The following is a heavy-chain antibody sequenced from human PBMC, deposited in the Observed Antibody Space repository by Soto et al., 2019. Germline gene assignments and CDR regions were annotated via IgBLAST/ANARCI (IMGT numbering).Heavy chain of an antibody. CDR2: IYYSGRT. Sequence: PSETLSLTCTVSGGSISSGGYYWSWIRQHPGQGLGWIGYIYYSGRTYYNPSLKSRVTISVDTSKIQFSLKLSSVSAAHPAVYYCASGVGYCSGGSRYISENYFDYWGQGPLVTVSS. D-gene: IGHD2-15*01. V-gene: IGHV4-31*02. J-gene: IGHJ4*02. CDR3: ASGVGYCSGGSRYISENYFDY. CDR1: GGSISSGGYY.